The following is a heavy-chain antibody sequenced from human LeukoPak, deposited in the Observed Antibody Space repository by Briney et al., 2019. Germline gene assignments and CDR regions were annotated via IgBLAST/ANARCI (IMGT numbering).Heavy chain of an antibody. J-gene: IGHJ5*02. CDR1: GGSINNTNYY. D-gene: IGHD3-22*01. CDR3: ARGARSFHYYDTRAGFDP. CDR2: IYYSGST. Sequence: SETLSLTCSVSGGSINNTNYYWGWIRQPPGEGLEWIGSIYYSGSTYYSPSLQSRVTIPVDTSKNQFSLKLSSMTAADTAMYYCARGARSFHYYDTRAGFDPWGQGTLVTVSS. V-gene: IGHV4-39*07.